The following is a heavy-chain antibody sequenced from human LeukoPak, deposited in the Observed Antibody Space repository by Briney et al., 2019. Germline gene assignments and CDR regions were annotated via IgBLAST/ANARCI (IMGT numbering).Heavy chain of an antibody. V-gene: IGHV5-10-1*01. CDR1: GYSFTSYW. CDR3: ARHLPESGEPSQEGDAFDI. CDR2: IGPSDSYT. J-gene: IGHJ3*02. Sequence: PGESLKISCKGSGYSFTSYWISWVRQMPGKGLEWMGRIGPSDSYTNYSPSFQGHVTISADKSISTAYLQWSSLKASDTAMYYCARHLPESGEPSQEGDAFDIWGQGTMVTVSS. D-gene: IGHD3-16*01.